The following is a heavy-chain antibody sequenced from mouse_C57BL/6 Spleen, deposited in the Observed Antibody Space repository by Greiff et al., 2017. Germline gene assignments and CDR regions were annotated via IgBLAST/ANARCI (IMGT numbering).Heavy chain of an antibody. D-gene: IGHD1-1*01. J-gene: IGHJ2*01. V-gene: IGHV5-6*01. CDR1: GFTFSSYG. CDR2: ISSGGSYT. Sequence: EVKVVESGGDLVKPGGSLKLSCAASGFTFSSYGMSWVRQTPDKRLEWVATISSGGSYTYYPDSVKGRFTISRDNAKNTLYLQMSSLKSEDTAMYYCARHAVYYGSIYFDYWGQGATLTVSS. CDR3: ARHAVYYGSIYFDY.